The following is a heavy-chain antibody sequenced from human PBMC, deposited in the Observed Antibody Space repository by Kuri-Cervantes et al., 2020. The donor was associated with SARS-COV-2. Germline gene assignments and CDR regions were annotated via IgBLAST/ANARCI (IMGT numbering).Heavy chain of an antibody. Sequence: ESLKISCTVSGGSISSYYWSWIRQPAGKGLEWIGSIYHSGSTYYNPSLKSRVTISVDTSKNQFSLKLSSVTAADTAVYYCAREVRTFGAWFDPWGQGTLVTVSS. CDR3: AREVRTFGAWFDP. V-gene: IGHV4-4*07. J-gene: IGHJ5*02. D-gene: IGHD3-16*01. CDR1: GGSISSYY. CDR2: IYHSGST.